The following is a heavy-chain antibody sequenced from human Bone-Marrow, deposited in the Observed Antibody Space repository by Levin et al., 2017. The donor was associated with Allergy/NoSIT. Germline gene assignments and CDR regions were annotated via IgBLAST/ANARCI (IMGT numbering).Heavy chain of an antibody. CDR1: TYSISSGYY. V-gene: IGHV3-11*04. Sequence: LSLTCTVSTYSISSGYYWGWIRQPPGKGLEWVSSISSSGSDMYYVDSVKGRFTISRDNAKNSLTLQMNSLRAEDTAVYYCARGIIGDVRVAHKEAFDIWGQGTMVSVSS. J-gene: IGHJ3*02. CDR3: ARGIIGDVRVAHKEAFDI. CDR2: ISSSGSDM. D-gene: IGHD2-8*02.